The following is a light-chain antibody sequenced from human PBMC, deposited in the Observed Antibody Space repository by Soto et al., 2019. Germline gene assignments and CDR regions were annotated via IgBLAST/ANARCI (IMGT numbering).Light chain of an antibody. V-gene: IGKV3-20*01. CDR2: DAT. J-gene: IGKJ1*01. Sequence: EIVLTQSPGTLSLSPGERATLSCRASQTVTNNFLAWYQQKPGQAPRLLIYDATSRATGIPDRFSGSGSGTDFTLTISRLEPEDVAMYYCQQCAFSPRTFGQGTKVEIK. CDR1: QTVTNNF. CDR3: QQCAFSPRT.